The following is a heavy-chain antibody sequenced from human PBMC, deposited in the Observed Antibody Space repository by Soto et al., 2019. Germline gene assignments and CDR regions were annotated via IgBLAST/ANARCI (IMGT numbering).Heavy chain of an antibody. CDR3: ARGKNEFNAFDI. Sequence: QVQLVESGGGVVQPGRSLRLSCAASGFTFSSYGMHWVRQAPGKGLEWVAVIWYDVSNKYYADSVKGRFTISRDNSKNKLYLQMNSLSAEDTAVYYCARGKNEFNAFDIWGQWPMVTVSS. V-gene: IGHV3-33*01. CDR2: IWYDVSNK. CDR1: GFTFSSYG. J-gene: IGHJ3*02.